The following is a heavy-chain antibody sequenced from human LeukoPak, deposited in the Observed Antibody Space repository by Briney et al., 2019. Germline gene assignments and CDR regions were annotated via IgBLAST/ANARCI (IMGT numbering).Heavy chain of an antibody. J-gene: IGHJ4*02. V-gene: IGHV3-30*18. CDR1: GVTFNSYG. D-gene: IGHD6-13*01. CDR2: ISYDGSNK. CDR3: AKDGSSWYFDY. Sequence: PGGSLRLSCAASGVTFNSYGMHWVREAPGKGLEWVAVISYDGSNKYYADSVKGRFTISRDNSKNTLYLQMNSLRAEDTAVYYCAKDGSSWYFDYWGQGTLVTVSS.